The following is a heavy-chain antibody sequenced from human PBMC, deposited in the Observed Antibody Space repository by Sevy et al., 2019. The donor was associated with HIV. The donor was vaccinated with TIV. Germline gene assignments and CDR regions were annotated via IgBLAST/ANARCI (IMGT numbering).Heavy chain of an antibody. CDR2: ISGSDANS. CDR1: GFTFSNYA. D-gene: IGHD6-13*01. CDR3: VKSENYGSRSSWYWTY. J-gene: IGHJ4*02. Sequence: GGSLRLSCVASGFTFSNYAMNWVRQAPGKGLEWISVISGSDANSFYADSVKGRFTISRDNSKNTLYLQMNSLRAEDTAIYYCVKSENYGSRSSWYWTYWGQGTLVTVSS. V-gene: IGHV3-23*01.